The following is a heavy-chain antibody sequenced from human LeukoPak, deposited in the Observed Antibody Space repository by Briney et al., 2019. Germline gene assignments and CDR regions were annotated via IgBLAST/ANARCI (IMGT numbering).Heavy chain of an antibody. Sequence: GESLKISCKGSGYSFTSYWIGWVRQMPGKGLEWMGIIYPGDSDTRYSPSFQGQVTISADKSISTAYLRWSSLKASDTAMYYCARHMSGRYYGSGTASYYYYYMDVWGKGTTVTVSS. CDR2: IYPGDSDT. CDR1: GYSFTSYW. D-gene: IGHD3-10*01. V-gene: IGHV5-51*01. CDR3: ARHMSGRYYGSGTASYYYYYMDV. J-gene: IGHJ6*03.